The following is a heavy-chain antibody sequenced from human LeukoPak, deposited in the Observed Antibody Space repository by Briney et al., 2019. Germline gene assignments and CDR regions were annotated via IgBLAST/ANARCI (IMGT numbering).Heavy chain of an antibody. Sequence: ASVKVSCKASGGTFSSYAISWVRQAPGQGLEWMGWISAYNGNTNYAQKLQGRVTMTTDTSTSTAYMELRSLGSDDTAVYYCARAGNIGVFSAYYYYGMDVWGQGTTVTVS. J-gene: IGHJ6*02. CDR3: ARAGNIGVFSAYYYYGMDV. V-gene: IGHV1-18*01. CDR2: ISAYNGNT. CDR1: GGTFSSYA. D-gene: IGHD1-1*01.